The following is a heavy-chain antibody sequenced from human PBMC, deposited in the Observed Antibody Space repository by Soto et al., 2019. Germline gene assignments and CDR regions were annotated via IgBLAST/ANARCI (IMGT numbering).Heavy chain of an antibody. D-gene: IGHD2-15*01. CDR2: IKEDGSEK. V-gene: IGHV3-7*01. CDR1: GFTFSNYW. Sequence: GGSLRLSCAASGFTFSNYWMTWVRQAPGKGLEWVANIKEDGSEKHYVDSVEGRFTISRDNAKNSLYLQMNSLRVEDTAVYFCSRDVVVGAKALNYWGQGALVTVSS. CDR3: SRDVVVGAKALNY. J-gene: IGHJ4*02.